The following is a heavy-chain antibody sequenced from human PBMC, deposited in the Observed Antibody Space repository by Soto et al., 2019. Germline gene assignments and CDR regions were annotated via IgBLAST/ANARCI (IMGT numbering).Heavy chain of an antibody. V-gene: IGHV3-33*01. CDR1: GFTFSSYG. Sequence: GGSLRLSCAASGFTFSSYGMHWVRQAPGKGLEWVAVIWYDGSNKYYADSVKGRFTISRDNSKNTLYLQMNSLRAEDTAVYYCARDLDYGDQRPLDYWGQGTLVTVSS. D-gene: IGHD4-17*01. CDR2: IWYDGSNK. CDR3: ARDLDYGDQRPLDY. J-gene: IGHJ4*02.